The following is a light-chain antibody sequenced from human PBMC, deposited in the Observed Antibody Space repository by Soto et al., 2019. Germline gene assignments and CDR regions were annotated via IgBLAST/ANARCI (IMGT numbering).Light chain of an antibody. CDR3: AAWDDSLNGWV. Sequence: QSVLTQPPSASGTPGQTVTISCSGSSSNIGSNTINWYQHLPGTAPKLLIYTNNQRPSGVPDRFSGSKSGTSASLAISGLQSDDEADYYCAAWDDSLNGWVFGGGTKLTVL. CDR1: SSNIGSNT. J-gene: IGLJ3*02. CDR2: TNN. V-gene: IGLV1-44*01.